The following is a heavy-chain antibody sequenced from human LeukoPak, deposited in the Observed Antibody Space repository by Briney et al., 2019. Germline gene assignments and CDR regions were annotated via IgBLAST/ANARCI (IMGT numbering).Heavy chain of an antibody. J-gene: IGHJ4*02. CDR2: IYHSGST. D-gene: IGHD1-1*01. CDR3: ARDWNRYAY. V-gene: IGHV4-38-2*02. CDR1: GYSISSGFY. Sequence: PSETLSLTCSVSGYSISSGFYWGWIRQPPGKGLEWIGSIYHSGSTYYSPSLKSRVTISVDTSKNQFSLQLSSVTAADTAVYYCARDWNRYAYWGQGTLVTVSS.